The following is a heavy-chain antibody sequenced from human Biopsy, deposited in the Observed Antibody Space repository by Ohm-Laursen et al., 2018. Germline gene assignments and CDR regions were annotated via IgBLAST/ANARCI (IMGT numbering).Heavy chain of an antibody. CDR2: ISGSGGNT. J-gene: IGHJ4*02. D-gene: IGHD2-2*02. Sequence: SLRLSCTAAGFTFSDYAMNWVRQAPGKGLEWVSTISGSGGNTYYADSVRGRFTVSRDGSKSTLYLQMSSLSAEDAAFYYCAKGGYCTTSSCYMDLDSWGQGTLVTVSS. V-gene: IGHV3-23*01. CDR3: AKGGYCTTSSCYMDLDS. CDR1: GFTFSDYA.